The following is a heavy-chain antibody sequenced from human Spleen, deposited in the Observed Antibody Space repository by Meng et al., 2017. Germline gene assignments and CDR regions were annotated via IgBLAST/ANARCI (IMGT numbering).Heavy chain of an antibody. CDR2: MKSNVDGGTV. V-gene: IGHV3-15*01. J-gene: IGHJ4*01. CDR3: SGHVDY. Sequence: GESLKISCAASGFTFSNAWMTWVRQAPGKGLEWIGRMKSNVDGGTVDYAAAVTGRFFISRDDSETTFYLQRNSLKIEDTAVYYCSGHVDYWAHGTLVTVS. CDR1: GFTFSNAW.